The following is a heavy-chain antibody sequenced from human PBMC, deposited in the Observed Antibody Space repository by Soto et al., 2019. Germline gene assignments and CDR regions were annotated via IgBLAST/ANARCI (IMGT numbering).Heavy chain of an antibody. CDR2: ISGSGDGT. CDR3: AGPGYSYQDY. J-gene: IGHJ4*02. Sequence: GGSLTLACAASGFTFSSFALSWVRQAPGKGLEWVSAISGSGDGTDYADSVKGRLTISRDNSKNTLYLQMNSLRAEDTAVYYCAGPGYSYQDYWGQGALVTVSS. CDR1: GFTFSSFA. D-gene: IGHD5-18*01. V-gene: IGHV3-23*01.